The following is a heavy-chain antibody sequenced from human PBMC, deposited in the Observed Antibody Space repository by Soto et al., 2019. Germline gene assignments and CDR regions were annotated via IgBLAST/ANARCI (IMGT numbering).Heavy chain of an antibody. CDR2: ISGSGGST. CDR1: GFTVSSNY. J-gene: IGHJ6*02. V-gene: IGHV3-23*01. D-gene: IGHD3-16*01. CDR3: AKARGRIYSNYYYGMDV. Sequence: GGSLRLSCAASGFTVSSNYMSWVRQAPGKGLEWVSAISGSGGSTYYADSVNGRFTISRDNSKNTLYLQMNSLRAEDTAVYYCAKARGRIYSNYYYGMDVWGQGTTVTVSS.